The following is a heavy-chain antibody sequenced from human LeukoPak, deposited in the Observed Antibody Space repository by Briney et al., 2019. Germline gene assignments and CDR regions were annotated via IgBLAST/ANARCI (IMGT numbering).Heavy chain of an antibody. CDR3: AAASVRGVTYYYYGMDA. CDR2: INPNSGGT. CDR1: GYTFTGYY. J-gene: IGHJ6*04. V-gene: IGHV1-2*04. D-gene: IGHD3-10*01. Sequence: GASVKVSCEASGYTFTGYYMHWVRQAPGQGLEWMGWINPNSGGTNYAQKFQGWVTMTRDTSISTAYMELSRLRSDDTAVYYCAAASVRGVTYYYYGMDAWGKGTTVTVSS.